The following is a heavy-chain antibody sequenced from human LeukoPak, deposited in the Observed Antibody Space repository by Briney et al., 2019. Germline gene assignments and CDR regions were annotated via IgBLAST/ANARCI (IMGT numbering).Heavy chain of an antibody. J-gene: IGHJ4*02. CDR1: GFTLSSYG. D-gene: IGHD1-26*01. Sequence: GGSLRLSCAASGFTLSSYGMHWVRQAPGKGLEWVAVISYDGSNKYYADSVKGRFTISRDNSENTLYVQMNSLRAEDTALYYCAKDQWMGGGYYGYFDYWGQGTLVTVSS. CDR2: ISYDGSNK. CDR3: AKDQWMGGGYYGYFDY. V-gene: IGHV3-30*18.